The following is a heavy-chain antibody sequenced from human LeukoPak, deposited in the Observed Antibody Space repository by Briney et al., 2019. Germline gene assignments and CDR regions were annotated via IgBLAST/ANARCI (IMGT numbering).Heavy chain of an antibody. Sequence: SETLSLTCTVSGGSISSYYWSWIRQPPGKGLEWIGYIYYSGSINYNPSLKSRVTISVDTSKNQFSLKLSSVTAADTAVYYCARVRGRNAFDIWGQGTMVTVSS. CDR2: IYYSGSI. CDR3: ARVRGRNAFDI. CDR1: GGSISSYY. J-gene: IGHJ3*02. V-gene: IGHV4-59*01.